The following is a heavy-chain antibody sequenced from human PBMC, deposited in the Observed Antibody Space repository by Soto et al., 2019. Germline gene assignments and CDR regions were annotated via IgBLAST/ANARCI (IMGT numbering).Heavy chain of an antibody. CDR1: GFTFSSYA. D-gene: IGHD5-18*01. CDR3: ARGGAALQLWTYGKPTDEGAFDI. CDR2: ISSNGGST. J-gene: IGHJ3*02. Sequence: GGSLRLSCAASGFTFSSYAMHWVRQAPGKGLEYVSAISSNGGSTYYANSVKGRFTISRDNSKNTLYLQMGSLRAEDMAVYYWARGGAALQLWTYGKPTDEGAFDIWGQGTMVTVSS. V-gene: IGHV3-64*01.